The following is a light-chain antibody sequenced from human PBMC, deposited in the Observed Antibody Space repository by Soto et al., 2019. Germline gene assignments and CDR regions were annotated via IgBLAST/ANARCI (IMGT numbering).Light chain of an antibody. CDR2: DAS. CDR3: QQYNSYPPRT. CDR1: QDISSR. V-gene: IGKV1-13*02. J-gene: IGKJ5*01. Sequence: QPTDSASFLSASVGDRVTLPCQASQDISSRLDWYQQKPGKAPELLIYDASNLERGVPSRFSGSGSGTDFTITISSLQPEDFATYYCQQYNSYPPRTFGQGTGLEI.